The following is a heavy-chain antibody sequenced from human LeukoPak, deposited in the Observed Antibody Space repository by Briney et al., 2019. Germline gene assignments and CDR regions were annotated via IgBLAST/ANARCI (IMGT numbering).Heavy chain of an antibody. CDR3: ARVPELPSFDY. D-gene: IGHD1-26*01. V-gene: IGHV4-39*07. J-gene: IGHJ4*02. CDR1: GDSFSDTNYY. CDR2: VFNTGTT. Sequence: PSETLSLTCTVSGDSFSDTNYYWGWIRQPPGKGLEWIGSVFNTGTTYYNPSLKSRVTISVDTSKNQFSLKLSSVTAADTAVYYCARVPELPSFDYWGQGTLVTVSS.